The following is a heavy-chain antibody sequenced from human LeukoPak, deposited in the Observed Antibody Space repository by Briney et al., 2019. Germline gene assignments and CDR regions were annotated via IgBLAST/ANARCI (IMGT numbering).Heavy chain of an antibody. D-gene: IGHD3-3*01. V-gene: IGHV3-30*02. Sequence: GGSLRLSCAASGFTFSSYGMHWVRQAPGKGLEWVAFIRYDGSNKYYADSVKGRFTTSRDNSKNTLYLQMNSLRAEDTAVYYCAKGRSDCWSGYAVDYWGQGTLVTVSS. CDR1: GFTFSSYG. CDR3: AKGRSDCWSGYAVDY. CDR2: IRYDGSNK. J-gene: IGHJ4*02.